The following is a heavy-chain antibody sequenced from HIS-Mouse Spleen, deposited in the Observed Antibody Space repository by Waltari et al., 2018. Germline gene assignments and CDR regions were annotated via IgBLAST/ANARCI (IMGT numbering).Heavy chain of an antibody. CDR2: MNPNSGNT. J-gene: IGHJ4*02. D-gene: IGHD4-4*01. V-gene: IGHV1-8*01. CDR1: GYTFTSYD. CDR3: ARGHDYSNYFDY. Sequence: QVQLVQSGAEVKKPGSSVKVSCKASGYTFTSYDINWVGQATGQGLEWMGWMNPNSGNTGYAQKFQGRVTMTRNTSISTAYMELSSLRSEDTAVYYCARGHDYSNYFDYWGQGTLVTVSS.